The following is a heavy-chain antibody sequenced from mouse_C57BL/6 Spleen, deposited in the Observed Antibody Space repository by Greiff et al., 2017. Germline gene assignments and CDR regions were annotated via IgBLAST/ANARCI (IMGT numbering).Heavy chain of an antibody. CDR1: GFTFSSYS. Sequence: EVQGVESGEGLVKPGGSLKLSCAASGFTFSSYSMSWVRQTPEQRLEWVAYISSGGDYIYYADTVKGRFTISRDNARNTLYLQRSSLKSEDTAMDYWTRDEGGNCGFAYWGQGTLVTVSA. CDR2: ISSGGDYI. D-gene: IGHD2-1*01. V-gene: IGHV5-9-1*02. CDR3: TRDEGGNCGFAY. J-gene: IGHJ3*01.